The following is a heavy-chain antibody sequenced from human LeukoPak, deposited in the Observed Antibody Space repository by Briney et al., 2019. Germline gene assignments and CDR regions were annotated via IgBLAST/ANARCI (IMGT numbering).Heavy chain of an antibody. CDR1: GFTFSSYS. CDR3: ARDATVGSSSWYSAFDI. Sequence: GGSLRLSCAASGFTFSSYSMNWVRQAPGKGLEWVSSISSSSSYIYYADSVKGRFTISRDNAKNSLYPQMNSLRAEDTAVYYCARDATVGSSSWYSAFDIWGQGTMVTVSS. D-gene: IGHD6-13*01. V-gene: IGHV3-21*01. J-gene: IGHJ3*02. CDR2: ISSSSSYI.